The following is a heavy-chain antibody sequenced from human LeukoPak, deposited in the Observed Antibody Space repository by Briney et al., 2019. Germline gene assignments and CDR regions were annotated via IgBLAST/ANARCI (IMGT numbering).Heavy chain of an antibody. CDR3: ARDRGDYGDCHDY. J-gene: IGHJ4*02. D-gene: IGHD4-17*01. V-gene: IGHV3-7*01. CDR1: GLTFSSYW. CDR2: IKQDGSEK. Sequence: PGGSLRLSCAASGLTFSSYWMSWVRQTPGKGLEWVANIKQDGSEKYYVDSVKGRFTISRDNAKNSLYLQMNSVRAEDTAVYYCARDRGDYGDCHDYWGQGTPVTVSS.